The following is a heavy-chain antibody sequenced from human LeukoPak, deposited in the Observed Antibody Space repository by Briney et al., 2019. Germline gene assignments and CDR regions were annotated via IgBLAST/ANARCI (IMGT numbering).Heavy chain of an antibody. CDR2: IYYSGST. Sequence: SETLSLTCTVSGGSISSYCWSWIRQPPGKGLEWIGYIYYSGSTNYKPSLKSLVTISVDTSKNQFSLKLSSVTAADTAVYYCARGGSSGYYYFMPLDYWGQGTLVTVSS. CDR1: GGSISSYC. V-gene: IGHV4-59*01. CDR3: ARGGSSGYYYFMPLDY. D-gene: IGHD3-22*01. J-gene: IGHJ4*02.